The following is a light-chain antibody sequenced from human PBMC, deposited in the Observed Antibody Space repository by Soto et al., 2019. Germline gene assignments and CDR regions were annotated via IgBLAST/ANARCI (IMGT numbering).Light chain of an antibody. J-gene: IGLJ2*01. CDR1: SSDVGGYNY. V-gene: IGLV2-14*03. CDR2: DVS. CDR3: SSYTSTTVV. Sequence: QPASVSGSPGQSITISCTGTSSDVGGYNYVSWYQQHPDKAPKLMIYDVSNRPSGVSNRFSGSKSGNTASLTISGLQAEDEADYYCSSYTSTTVVFGGGTKVTVL.